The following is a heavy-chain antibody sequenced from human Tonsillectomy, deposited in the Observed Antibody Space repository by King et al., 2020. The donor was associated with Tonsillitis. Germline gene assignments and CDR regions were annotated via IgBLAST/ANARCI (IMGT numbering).Heavy chain of an antibody. J-gene: IGHJ5*02. CDR2: TSSDGTNK. CDR1: GITFSTYA. CDR3: AKGSASCYTCWFDP. V-gene: IGHV3-30*18. Sequence: QVQLVESGGGVVQPGRSLRLSCAASGITFSTYAMHWVRQAPGKGLEWVAATSSDGTNKYYGDSVKGRFTISRDNSKNTLYLQMNSLRVDDTAGYYCAKGSASCYTCWFDPWGQGTLVTVSS. D-gene: IGHD2-2*02.